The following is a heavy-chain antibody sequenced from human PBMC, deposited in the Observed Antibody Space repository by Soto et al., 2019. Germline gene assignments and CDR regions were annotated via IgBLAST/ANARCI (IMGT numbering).Heavy chain of an antibody. J-gene: IGHJ6*02. CDR1: GGSISSYY. CDR2: IYYSGST. CDR3: AREPQLVSVFSQAWGMDV. V-gene: IGHV4-59*01. Sequence: QVQLQESGPGLVQPSETLSLTCTVSGGSISSYYWSWIRQPPGKGLEWIGYIYYSGSTNYNPSLKSRVTISVDTSKNQFSLKLSSVTAADTAVYYCAREPQLVSVFSQAWGMDVWGQGTTVTVSS. D-gene: IGHD6-6*01.